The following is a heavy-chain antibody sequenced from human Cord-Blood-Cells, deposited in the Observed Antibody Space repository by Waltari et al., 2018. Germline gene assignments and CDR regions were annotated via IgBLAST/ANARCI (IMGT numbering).Heavy chain of an antibody. CDR2: IDYSGST. V-gene: IGHV4-59*01. J-gene: IGHJ3*02. CDR1: GGSISSYY. CDR3: ARVSSSWYLDAFDI. Sequence: QVQLQESGPGLVKPSETLSLTCTVSGGSISSYYWSWIRQPPGKGLEWIGYIDYSGSTNYNPSRKRRVTISVDTSKNQFSLKLSSVTAADTAVYYCARVSSSWYLDAFDIWGQGTMVTVSS. D-gene: IGHD6-13*01.